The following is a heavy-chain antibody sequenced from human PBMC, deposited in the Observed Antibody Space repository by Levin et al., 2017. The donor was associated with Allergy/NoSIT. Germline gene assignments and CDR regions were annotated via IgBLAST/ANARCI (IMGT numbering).Heavy chain of an antibody. J-gene: IGHJ4*02. V-gene: IGHV3-30*18. CDR2: ISYDGSNK. D-gene: IGHD1-26*01. CDR1: GFTFSSYG. CDR3: AKGPTVGATSLDY. Sequence: GGSLRLSCAASGFTFSSYGMHWVRQAPGKGLEWVAVISYDGSNKYYADSVKGRFTISRDNSKNTLYLQMNSLRAEDTAVYYCAKGPTVGATSLDYWGQGTLVTVSS.